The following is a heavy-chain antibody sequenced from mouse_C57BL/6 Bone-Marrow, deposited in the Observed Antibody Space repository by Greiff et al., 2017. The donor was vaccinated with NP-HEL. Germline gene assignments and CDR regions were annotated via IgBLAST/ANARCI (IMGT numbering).Heavy chain of an antibody. CDR3: ARAVGGY. J-gene: IGHJ2*01. CDR2: IDPSDSYT. D-gene: IGHD1-1*01. Sequence: QVQLKESGAELVRPGTSVKLSCKASGYTFTSYWMHWVKQRPGQGLEWIGVIDPSDSYTNYNQKFKGKATLTVDTSSSTAYMQLSSLTSEDSAVYYCARAVGGYWGQGTTLTVSS. V-gene: IGHV1-59*01. CDR1: GYTFTSYW.